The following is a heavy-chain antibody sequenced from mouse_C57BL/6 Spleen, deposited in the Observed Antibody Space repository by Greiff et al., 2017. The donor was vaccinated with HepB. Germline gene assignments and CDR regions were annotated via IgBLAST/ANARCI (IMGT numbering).Heavy chain of an antibody. CDR1: GYAFSSSW. V-gene: IGHV1-82*01. CDR2: IYPGDGDT. J-gene: IGHJ4*01. CDR3: ARRSHYYGTNFYAMDY. D-gene: IGHD1-1*01. Sequence: QVQLQQSGPELVKPGASVKISCKASGYAFSSSWMNWVKQRPGKGLEWIGRIYPGDGDTNYNGKFKGKATLTADKSSSTAYMQLSSLTSEDSAVYFCARRSHYYGTNFYAMDYWGQGTSVTVSS.